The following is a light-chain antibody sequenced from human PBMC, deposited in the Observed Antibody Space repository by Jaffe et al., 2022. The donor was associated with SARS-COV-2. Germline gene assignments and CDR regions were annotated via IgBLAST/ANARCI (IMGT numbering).Light chain of an antibody. CDR2: GAS. V-gene: IGKV1-27*01. CDR1: QGIKNY. Sequence: DIQMTQSPSSLSASVGDRVTITCRASQGIKNYLAWYQQKPGKVPKLLIYGASTLQSGVPSRFGGSGSGTDFTLTISSLQPEDVATYYCQKYNSAPRTFGGGTKVEIK. J-gene: IGKJ4*01. CDR3: QKYNSAPRT.